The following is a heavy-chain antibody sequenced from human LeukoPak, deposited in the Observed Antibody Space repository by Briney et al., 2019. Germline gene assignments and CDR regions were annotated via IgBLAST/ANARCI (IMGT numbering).Heavy chain of an antibody. CDR1: GYTFIGYS. CDR3: AREYGGNPGLFGY. D-gene: IGHD4-23*01. V-gene: IGHV1-18*01. CDR2: ITPYNGNT. J-gene: IGHJ4*02. Sequence: ASVKVSCKASGYTFIGYSISWVRRAPGHGLEWMGWITPYNGNTNYVQNFQGRVTMTTDTSTSIAYMELRSLRSDDTAVYYCAREYGGNPGLFGYWGQGTLVTVSS.